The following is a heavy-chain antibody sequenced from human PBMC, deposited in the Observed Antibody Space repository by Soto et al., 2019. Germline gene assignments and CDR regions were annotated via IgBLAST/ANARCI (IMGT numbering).Heavy chain of an antibody. CDR3: ARHKTTMLTVVSAFDP. V-gene: IGHV4-39*02. D-gene: IGHD3-22*01. CDR1: GDSITRRNFY. Sequence: PSETLSLTCTVSGDSITRRNFYWGWIRQPPGKGLEWLGSIFYSGSTFYNTALKSRVTFSVDTAKNHFSLKLSSVTAAETAVYYCARHKTTMLTVVSAFDPWGQGTRVTVSS. J-gene: IGHJ5*02. CDR2: IFYSGST.